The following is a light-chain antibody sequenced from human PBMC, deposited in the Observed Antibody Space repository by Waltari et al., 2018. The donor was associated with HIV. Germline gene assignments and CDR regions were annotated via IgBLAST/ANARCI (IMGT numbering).Light chain of an antibody. V-gene: IGKV4-1*01. CDR2: WGS. J-gene: IGKJ2*01. Sequence: DIVMTQSPDSLAVSLGERTTLHCKSSQSVLSSSNNKNYLTWYQQKPGQPPKLLLFWGSTRQTGVPDRFSGSGSGADFTLTISSLQAEDVAVYYCQQCYSTPYTFGQGTKLEIK. CDR1: QSVLSSSNNKNY. CDR3: QQCYSTPYT.